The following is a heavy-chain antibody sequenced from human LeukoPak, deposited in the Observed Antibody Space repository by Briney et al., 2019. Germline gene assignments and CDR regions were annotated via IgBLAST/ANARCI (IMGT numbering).Heavy chain of an antibody. D-gene: IGHD6-19*01. J-gene: IGHJ3*02. CDR2: INTDGSST. Sequence: GSLRLSCAASGFSFSSFGMSWVRQAPGKGLEWVSRINTDGSSTNYADSGKGRFTISRDNAKNTLYLQMHSLRAEDTAVYYCARVDSSGWYDAFDIWGQGTMVTVSS. CDR1: GFSFSSFG. V-gene: IGHV3-74*01. CDR3: ARVDSSGWYDAFDI.